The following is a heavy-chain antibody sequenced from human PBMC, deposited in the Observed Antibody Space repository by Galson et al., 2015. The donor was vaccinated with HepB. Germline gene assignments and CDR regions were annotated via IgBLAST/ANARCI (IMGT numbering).Heavy chain of an antibody. Sequence: VSGGSISSSTYYWGWIRQPPGKGPEWIGSAHYSGNTYYNPSLKSRVTTSVDTSKNQFSLKLTSVTAADAAVYYCGRHTSGGSCYSPFDIWGQGTVVTVSS. CDR2: AHYSGNT. D-gene: IGHD2-15*01. V-gene: IGHV4-39*01. CDR1: GGSISSSTYY. CDR3: GRHTSGGSCYSPFDI. J-gene: IGHJ3*02.